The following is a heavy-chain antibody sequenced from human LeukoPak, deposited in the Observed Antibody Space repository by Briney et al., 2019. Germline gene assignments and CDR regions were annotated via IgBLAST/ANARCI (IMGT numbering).Heavy chain of an antibody. Sequence: ASVKVSCKASGYTFTTYDMTWVRQATGQGLERMGWMNPGSGDTAYAQKFQDRVTMTRDTSISTAYMELSRLESEDTAIYYCARGLGDHTTDSFPVSGYWGQGTLVTVSS. CDR2: MNPGSGDT. CDR3: ARGLGDHTTDSFPVSGY. J-gene: IGHJ4*02. D-gene: IGHD3-16*01. V-gene: IGHV1-8*01. CDR1: GYTFTTYD.